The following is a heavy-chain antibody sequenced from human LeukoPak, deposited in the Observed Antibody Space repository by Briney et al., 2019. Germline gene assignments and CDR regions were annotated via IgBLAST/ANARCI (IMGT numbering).Heavy chain of an antibody. V-gene: IGHV4-59*01. CDR3: AREKYISGQSRWFDP. CDR2: IYESGST. CDR1: GGSISSSY. D-gene: IGHD6-25*01. Sequence: SETLSLTCTVSGGSISSSYWSWIRQPPGKEPEWIGNIYESGSTNYNPSLKSRVIMSLDTPNNQFSLKLSAVTAADTAVYYCAREKYISGQSRWFDPWGQGTLVTVSS. J-gene: IGHJ5*02.